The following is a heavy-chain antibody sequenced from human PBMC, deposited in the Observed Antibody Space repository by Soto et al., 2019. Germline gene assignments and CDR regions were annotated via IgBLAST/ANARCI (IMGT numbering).Heavy chain of an antibody. D-gene: IGHD6-6*01. V-gene: IGHV4-34*01. CDR3: ARGRGSSVPGWDY. CDR1: GGSFSGYY. Sequence: PSETLSLTCAVYGGSFSGYYWSWIRQPPGKGLEWIGEINHSGSTNYNPSLKSRVTISVDTSKNQSSLKLSSVTAADTAVYYCARGRGSSVPGWDYWGQGTLVTVSS. CDR2: INHSGST. J-gene: IGHJ4*02.